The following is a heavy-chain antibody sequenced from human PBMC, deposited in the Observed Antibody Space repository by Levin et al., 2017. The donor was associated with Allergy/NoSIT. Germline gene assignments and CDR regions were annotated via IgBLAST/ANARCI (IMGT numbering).Heavy chain of an antibody. V-gene: IGHV4-39*01. CDR3: ARHTALLWFEELVFDS. D-gene: IGHD3-10*01. CDR1: GGSFITSSYF. Sequence: GSLRLSCTVSGGSFITSSYFWAWIRQPPGKGLEWLGSIYYSGTTYYNPSLKSRLTISIDTSTNQFSLKLRSVTAAETAVYYCARHTALLWFEELVFDSWGQGNLVAVSS. CDR2: IYYSGTT. J-gene: IGHJ4*02.